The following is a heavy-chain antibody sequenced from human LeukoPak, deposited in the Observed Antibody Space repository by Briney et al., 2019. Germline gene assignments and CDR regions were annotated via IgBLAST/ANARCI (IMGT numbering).Heavy chain of an antibody. Sequence: PGGSLRLSCAASGFTFSSYAMSWVRQAPGKGLEWVSAISGSGGSTYYADSVKGRFTISRDNSKNTLYLQMNGLRAEDTAVYYCAKDALYCSSTSCYSGGLNWFDPWGQGTLVTVSS. CDR3: AKDALYCSSTSCYSGGLNWFDP. J-gene: IGHJ5*02. V-gene: IGHV3-23*01. CDR2: ISGSGGST. D-gene: IGHD2-2*01. CDR1: GFTFSSYA.